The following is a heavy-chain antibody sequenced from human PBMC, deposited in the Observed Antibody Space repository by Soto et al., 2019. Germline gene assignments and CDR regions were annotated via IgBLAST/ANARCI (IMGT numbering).Heavy chain of an antibody. J-gene: IGHJ3*02. D-gene: IGHD4-17*01. CDR1: GGSISSYY. Sequence: SETLSLSCTVSGGSISSYYWSWIRQPPGKGLEWIGYIFYSGSTNYNPSLKSRVTISVDTSKNQFSLKLSSVTAADTAVYYCARRYGSAFDIWGHGTMVTVS. CDR3: ARRYGSAFDI. CDR2: IFYSGST. V-gene: IGHV4-59*01.